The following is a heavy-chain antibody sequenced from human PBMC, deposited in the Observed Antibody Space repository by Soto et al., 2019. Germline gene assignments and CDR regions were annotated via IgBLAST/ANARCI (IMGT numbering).Heavy chain of an antibody. CDR3: AAAPDIVATIDGDQVWFDP. V-gene: IGHV1-58*02. D-gene: IGHD5-12*01. Sequence: ASVKVSCKASGFTFTSSAMQWVRQARGQRLEWIGWIVVGSGNTNYAQKFQERVTITRDMSTSTAYMELSSLRSEDTAVYYCAAAPDIVATIDGDQVWFDPWGQGTLVTVSS. CDR2: IVVGSGNT. J-gene: IGHJ5*02. CDR1: GFTFTSSA.